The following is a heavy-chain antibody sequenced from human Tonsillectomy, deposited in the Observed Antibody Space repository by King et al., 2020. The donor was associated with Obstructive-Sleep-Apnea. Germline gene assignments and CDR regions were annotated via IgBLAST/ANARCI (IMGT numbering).Heavy chain of an antibody. D-gene: IGHD3-10*01. CDR3: ARGGVGGSGYYFGMDV. CDR2: ISHSGST. Sequence: VQLQQWGAGLLEPSETLSLTCAVYGGSFSVYYWSWIRQSPEKGLEWIGEISHSGSTNYNPSLKSRVTISVDTSKNQFSLKLTSVTAADTAMYYCARGGVGGSGYYFGMDVWGQGTTVTVSS. CDR1: GGSFSVYY. V-gene: IGHV4-34*01. J-gene: IGHJ6*02.